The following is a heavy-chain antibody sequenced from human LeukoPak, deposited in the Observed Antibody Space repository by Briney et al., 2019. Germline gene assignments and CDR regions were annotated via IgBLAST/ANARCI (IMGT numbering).Heavy chain of an antibody. Sequence: WASVKVSCKASGGTFSSYAISWVRQAPGQGLEWMGGIIPIFGTANYAQKFQGRVTITTDESTSTAYMELSSLRSEDTAVYYCARAPGGGSGGIEDWGQGTLVTVSS. J-gene: IGHJ4*02. V-gene: IGHV1-69*05. CDR3: ARAPGGGSGGIED. CDR2: IIPIFGTA. D-gene: IGHD3-10*01. CDR1: GGTFSSYA.